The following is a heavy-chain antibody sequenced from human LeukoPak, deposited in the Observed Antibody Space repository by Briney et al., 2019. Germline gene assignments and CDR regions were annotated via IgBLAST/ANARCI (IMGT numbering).Heavy chain of an antibody. J-gene: IGHJ4*02. CDR1: GFTFSSYA. D-gene: IGHD5-18*01. Sequence: GGSLRLSCAASGFTFSSYAMHWVRQAPGKGLEWVAVISYDGSNKYYADSVKGRFTISRDNSKNTLYLQMNSLRAEDTAVYYCAKNSYSYGSGSPDYWGQGTLVTVSS. CDR3: AKNSYSYGSGSPDY. V-gene: IGHV3-30-3*02. CDR2: ISYDGSNK.